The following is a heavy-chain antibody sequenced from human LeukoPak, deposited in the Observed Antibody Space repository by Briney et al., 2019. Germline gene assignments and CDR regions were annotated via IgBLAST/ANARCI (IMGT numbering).Heavy chain of an antibody. J-gene: IGHJ4*02. CDR2: ISGSGGST. CDR1: GFTFSSSA. Sequence: GGSLRLSCAASGFTFSSSAMSWVRKAPGKELEWVSSISGSGGSTYYADSVKGRFTISRDNSKNTLYLQMNSLRAEDTAVYYCAKGPLLWDWGQGTLVTVSS. D-gene: IGHD2/OR15-2a*01. CDR3: AKGPLLWD. V-gene: IGHV3-23*01.